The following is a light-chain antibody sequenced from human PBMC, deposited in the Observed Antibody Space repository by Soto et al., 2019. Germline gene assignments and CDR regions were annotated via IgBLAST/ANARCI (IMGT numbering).Light chain of an antibody. CDR3: SSYTSSSTRV. CDR2: DAS. Sequence: QSALTQPASVSGSPGQSITISCTGTSSDVGGYNYVSWYQQHPGKAPKLMIYDASNRPSGVSNRFSGSKSGNTASLTISGLQAEDEADYYCSSYTSSSTRVFGEGTKLTVL. CDR1: SSDVGGYNY. V-gene: IGLV2-14*01. J-gene: IGLJ3*02.